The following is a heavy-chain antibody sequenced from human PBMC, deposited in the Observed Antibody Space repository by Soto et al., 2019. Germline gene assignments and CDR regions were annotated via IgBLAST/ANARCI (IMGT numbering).Heavy chain of an antibody. CDR1: GVSIGSHDW. Sequence: QVQLQESGPGLVKPSGTLSLTCAVSGVSIGSHDWWTWVRQPPGKGLEWIGESHQSGNTNYNSSLKSRVTISLDKSKNHFSLQLSSVTVADTAVYYCATRDTGRVYWGQGTLVTGSS. V-gene: IGHV4-4*02. D-gene: IGHD5-18*01. CDR3: ATRDTGRVY. CDR2: SHQSGNT. J-gene: IGHJ4*02.